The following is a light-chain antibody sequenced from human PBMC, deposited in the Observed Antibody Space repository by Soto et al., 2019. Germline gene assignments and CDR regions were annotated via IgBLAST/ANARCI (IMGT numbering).Light chain of an antibody. CDR1: HSVSTY. CDR3: QQHTNWPLT. J-gene: IGKJ4*01. CDR2: DAS. V-gene: IGKV3-11*01. Sequence: ETVLTQSPATLSLSPGEGATLSCRASHSVSTYLAWYQQKPGQTPRLLIYDASTRATGIPARFSGSGSGTDFTLNISSLEPEDFAVYYCQQHTNWPLTLGGGTKVDSK.